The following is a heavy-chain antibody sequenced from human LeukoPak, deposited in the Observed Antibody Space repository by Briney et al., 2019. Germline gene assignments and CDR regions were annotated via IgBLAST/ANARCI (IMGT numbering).Heavy chain of an antibody. J-gene: IGHJ3*02. CDR3: AKEKCSWGAFDI. Sequence: GGSLRLSCTASGFTFTSYGMHWVRQAPGKGLEWVAFIRYDGSNKYYADSVKGRFTISRDNSKNTLYLQMNSLRAEDTAVYYCAKEKCSWGAFDIWGQGTIVTVSS. CDR2: IRYDGSNK. CDR1: GFTFTSYG. D-gene: IGHD2-15*01. V-gene: IGHV3-30*02.